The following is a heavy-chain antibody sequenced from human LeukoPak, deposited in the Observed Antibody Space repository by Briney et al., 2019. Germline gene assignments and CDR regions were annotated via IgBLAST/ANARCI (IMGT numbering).Heavy chain of an antibody. V-gene: IGHV1-46*01. CDR2: INPTGGST. CDR1: GYIFTSYY. CDR3: ARDLPHYDILTGYYHYYYYYMDV. D-gene: IGHD3-9*01. Sequence: ASVKVSCKASGYIFTSYYIHWVRQAPGEGLEWMGIINPTGGSTSYAQKFQGRVTMTRDTSTSTAYMELRSLRSDDTAVYYCARDLPHYDILTGYYHYYYYYMDVWGKGTTVTISS. J-gene: IGHJ6*03.